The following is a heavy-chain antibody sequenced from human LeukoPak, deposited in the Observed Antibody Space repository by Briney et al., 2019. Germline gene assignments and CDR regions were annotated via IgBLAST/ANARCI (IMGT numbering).Heavy chain of an antibody. Sequence: PSETLSLICAVYGGSFSGYYWSWIPQPPGKGLEWIGEINHSGSTNYNPSLKSRVTISVDTSKNQFSLKLRSVTAADTAVYYCARARLLDYYGSGSYWRSRVGHYGMDVWGQGTTVTVSS. CDR2: INHSGST. J-gene: IGHJ6*02. CDR3: ARARLLDYYGSGSYWRSRVGHYGMDV. CDR1: GGSFSGYY. V-gene: IGHV4-34*01. D-gene: IGHD3-10*01.